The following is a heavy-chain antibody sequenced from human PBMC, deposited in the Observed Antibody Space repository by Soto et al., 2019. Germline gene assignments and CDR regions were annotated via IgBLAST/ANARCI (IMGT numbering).Heavy chain of an antibody. Sequence: GGSLRLSCAASGFTFSSYAMSWVRQAPGKGLEWVSAISGSGGSTYYADSVKGRFTISRDNSENTLYLQMNSLRAEDTAVYYCAKGHLAAAADLVNYYGMDVWGQGTTVTVSS. CDR2: ISGSGGST. D-gene: IGHD6-13*01. CDR1: GFTFSSYA. J-gene: IGHJ6*02. V-gene: IGHV3-23*01. CDR3: AKGHLAAAADLVNYYGMDV.